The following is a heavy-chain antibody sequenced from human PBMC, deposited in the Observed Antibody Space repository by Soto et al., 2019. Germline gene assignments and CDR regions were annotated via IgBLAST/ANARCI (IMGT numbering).Heavy chain of an antibody. V-gene: IGHV1-58*01. D-gene: IGHD6-19*01. CDR3: AADRLYSSGWQLSPTLPY. CDR2: IVVGSGNT. CDR1: GFTFTSSA. J-gene: IGHJ4*02. Sequence: SVKVSCKASGFTFTSSAVQWVRQARGQRLEWIGWIVVGSGNTNYAQKFQERVTITRDMSTSTAYMELSSLRSEDTAVYYCAADRLYSSGWQLSPTLPYWGQGTLVTVSS.